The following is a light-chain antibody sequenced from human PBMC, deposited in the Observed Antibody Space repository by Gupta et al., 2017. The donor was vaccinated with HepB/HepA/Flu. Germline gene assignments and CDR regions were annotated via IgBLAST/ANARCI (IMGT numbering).Light chain of an antibody. CDR3: GTWDKSLNACV. CDR1: SSNVGSHN. CDR2: RTN. Sequence: QSVLTQPPSASGTPGQRVTISCSGSSSNVGSHNINWYQQRPGTAPKLLSYRTNQRPSGVPDRFSASKSGTSASLDIRGLQSEDEADYFCGTWDKSLNACVFGTGTEVTVI. V-gene: IGLV1-44*01. J-gene: IGLJ1*01.